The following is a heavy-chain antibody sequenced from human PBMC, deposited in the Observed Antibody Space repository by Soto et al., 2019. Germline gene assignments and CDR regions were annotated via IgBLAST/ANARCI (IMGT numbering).Heavy chain of an antibody. D-gene: IGHD2-2*02. CDR1: GGTFSSYA. J-gene: IGHJ3*02. CDR3: ARVRDCSSTSCYRNAFDI. V-gene: IGHV1-69*01. CDR2: IIPIFGTA. Sequence: QVQLVQSGAEVKKPGSSVKVSCKASGGTFSSYAISWVRQAPGQGLEWMGGIIPIFGTANYAQKFQGRVTITADESTITAYMELSSLRSEDTAVYYCARVRDCSSTSCYRNAFDIWGQGTMVTVSS.